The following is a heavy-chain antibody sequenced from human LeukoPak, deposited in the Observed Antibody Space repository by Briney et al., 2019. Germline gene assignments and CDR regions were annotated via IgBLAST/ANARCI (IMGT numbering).Heavy chain of an antibody. CDR2: ISSSSSYI. V-gene: IGHV3-21*01. CDR3: ARGGSYSLAIGY. J-gene: IGHJ4*02. CDR1: GFTFSSYS. Sequence: PGGSLRLSCAASGFTFSSYSMNWVRQAPGKGLEWVSSISSSSSYIYYADSVKGRFTISRDNAKNSLYLQMNSLRAEDTAVYFCARGGSYSLAIGYWGQGTLVTVSS. D-gene: IGHD1-26*01.